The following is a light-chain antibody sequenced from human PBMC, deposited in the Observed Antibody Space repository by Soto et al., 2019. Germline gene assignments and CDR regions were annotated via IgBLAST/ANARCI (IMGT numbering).Light chain of an antibody. V-gene: IGLV2-14*03. CDR3: SSYTSTNFVI. CDR1: SSDIGDYKY. J-gene: IGLJ2*01. CDR2: DVS. Sequence: QSALTQPASVSGSPGQSITISCTGSSSDIGDYKYVSWYKHHPGKAPKLMIYDVSNRPSGVSNRFSGSKSGNTDSLTISGLQAEDEADYYCSSYTSTNFVIFGGGTKLTVL.